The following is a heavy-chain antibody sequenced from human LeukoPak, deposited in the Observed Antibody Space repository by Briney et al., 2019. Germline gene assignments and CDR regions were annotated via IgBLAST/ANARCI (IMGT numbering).Heavy chain of an antibody. CDR1: GGSFTNYY. CDR2: IYYSGST. J-gene: IGHJ4*02. D-gene: IGHD3-10*01. Sequence: SSETLSLTCTVSGGSFTNYYWNWIRQPPGGGLEWIGHIYYSGSTNYNPSLKSRVTISVDTSQNQFSLKLNSVTAADTAVYYCARDTYYYGSGIDYWGQGTLVTVSS. CDR3: ARDTYYYGSGIDY. V-gene: IGHV4-59*12.